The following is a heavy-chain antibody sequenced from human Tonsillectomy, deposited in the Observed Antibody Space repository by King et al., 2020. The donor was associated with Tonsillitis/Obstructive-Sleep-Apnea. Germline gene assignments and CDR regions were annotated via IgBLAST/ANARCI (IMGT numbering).Heavy chain of an antibody. V-gene: IGHV1-69*01. CDR3: ARRFGKYMTPGGGGYSYYYLEV. Sequence: VQLVESGAEVKKPGSSVKVSCKASGDTFSSYAISWVRQAPGQGLEWMGGIIPIFGTANYAQKFQGRVTITADESTSTAYMELSSLRSEDTAVYYCARRFGKYMTPGGGGYSYYYLEVWGKGTPVTAPS. D-gene: IGHD3-10*01. J-gene: IGHJ6*03. CDR1: GDTFSSYA. CDR2: IIPIFGTA.